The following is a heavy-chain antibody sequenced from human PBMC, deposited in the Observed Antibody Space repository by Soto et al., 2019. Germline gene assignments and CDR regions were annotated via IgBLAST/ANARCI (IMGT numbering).Heavy chain of an antibody. Sequence: QVQLVESGGGVVQPGRSLRLSCAASGFTFSSYGMHWVRQAPGKGLEWVAIISYDGSNTYYADSVKGRFTISRDNSKNTLYLQMNSLRAEDTAVYYCAKEVGLSSYFSSSYHFAYWGQGTLVTVSS. D-gene: IGHD2-21*01. CDR2: ISYDGSNT. J-gene: IGHJ4*02. CDR3: AKEVGLSSYFSSSYHFAY. V-gene: IGHV3-30*18. CDR1: GFTFSSYG.